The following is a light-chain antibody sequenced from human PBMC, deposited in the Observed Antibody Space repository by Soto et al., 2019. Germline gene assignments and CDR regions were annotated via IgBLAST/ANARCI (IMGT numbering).Light chain of an antibody. V-gene: IGKV3-11*01. CDR3: QQRSNWPFT. CDR1: QSVSSY. CDR2: DAS. J-gene: IGKJ4*01. Sequence: EIVSTQSPATLSLSPGERATLSCRASQSVSSYLAWYQQKPGQAPRLLIYDASNRATGIPARFSGSGSGTDFTLTISSLEPEDFAVYYCQQRSNWPFTFGGGTKVDIK.